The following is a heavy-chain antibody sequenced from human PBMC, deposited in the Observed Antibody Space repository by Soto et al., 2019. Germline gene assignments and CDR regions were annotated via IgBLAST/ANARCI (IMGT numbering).Heavy chain of an antibody. Sequence: PGESLKISCKGSGYSFTSYWISWVRQMPGKGLEWMGRIDPSDSYTNYSPSFQGHVTISADKSISTAYLQWSSLKASDTAMYYCARLVLVPAASDYYYYYGMDVWGQGTTVTVSS. D-gene: IGHD2-2*01. J-gene: IGHJ6*02. CDR2: IDPSDSYT. CDR3: ARLVLVPAASDYYYYYGMDV. CDR1: GYSFTSYW. V-gene: IGHV5-10-1*01.